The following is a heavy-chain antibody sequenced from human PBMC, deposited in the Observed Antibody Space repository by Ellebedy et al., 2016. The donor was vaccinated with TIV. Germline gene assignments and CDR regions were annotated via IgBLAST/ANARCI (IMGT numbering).Heavy chain of an antibody. V-gene: IGHV4-61*01. D-gene: IGHD3-10*01. J-gene: IGHJ5*02. CDR2: IYYSGST. CDR3: ARDDPSGWLDP. CDR1: GGSASSGRYY. Sequence: MPSETLSLTCTVSGGSASSGRYYWSWIRPPPGKGLEWVGYIYYSGSTNYNPSLKSRVTISIDTSKNQFSLRLTSVTAADTAVYYCARDDPSGWLDPWGQGTLVTVSS.